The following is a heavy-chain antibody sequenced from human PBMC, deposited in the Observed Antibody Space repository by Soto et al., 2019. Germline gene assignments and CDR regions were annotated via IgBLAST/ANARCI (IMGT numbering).Heavy chain of an antibody. J-gene: IGHJ6*02. CDR2: INKNGGEK. D-gene: IGHD2-8*01. CDR1: GFTFSSYS. CDR3: ARDEEVELTVKAQRAYYYALDV. Sequence: GGSLRLSCAASGFTFSSYSMSWVRQAPGKGLEWVANINKNGGEKYYVDSVKGRFTISRDNAKNSLYLQMNNLRAEDTGVYYCARDEEVELTVKAQRAYYYALDVWCQGTMVT. V-gene: IGHV3-7*03.